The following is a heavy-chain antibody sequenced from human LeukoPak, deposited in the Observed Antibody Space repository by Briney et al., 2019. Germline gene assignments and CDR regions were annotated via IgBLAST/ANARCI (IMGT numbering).Heavy chain of an antibody. CDR3: ANGGRSIAARIPFDY. CDR1: GFTFSSYG. V-gene: IGHV3-30*18. D-gene: IGHD6-6*01. Sequence: GGSLRLSCAASGFTFSSYGMHWVRQAPGKGLEWVAVISHDGSNKYYADSVKGRFAISRDNSKNTLYLQMNSLRAEDTAVYYCANGGRSIAARIPFDYWGQGTLVTVSS. J-gene: IGHJ4*02. CDR2: ISHDGSNK.